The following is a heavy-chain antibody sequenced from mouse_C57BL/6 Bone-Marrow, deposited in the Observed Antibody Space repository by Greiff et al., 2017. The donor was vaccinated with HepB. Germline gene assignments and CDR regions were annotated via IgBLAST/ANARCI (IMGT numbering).Heavy chain of an antibody. V-gene: IGHV1-26*01. CDR2: INPNNGGT. D-gene: IGHD1-1*01. Sequence: EVQLQQSGPELVKPGASVKISCKASGYTFTDYYMNWVKQSHGKSLEWIGDINPNNGGTSYNQKFKGKATLTVDKSSITAYMERRLLTSEDSAGYYCARYYVSSDWYFDVWGTGTTVTVSS. CDR1: GYTFTDYY. J-gene: IGHJ1*03. CDR3: ARYYVSSDWYFDV.